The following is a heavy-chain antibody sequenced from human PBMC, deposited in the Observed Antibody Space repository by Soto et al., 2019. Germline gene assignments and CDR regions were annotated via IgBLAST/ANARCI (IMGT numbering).Heavy chain of an antibody. CDR2: IYYSGST. V-gene: IGHV4-59*01. Sequence: QVQLQESGPGLVKPSETLSLTCTVSGGSISSYYWSWIRQPPGKGLEWIGYIYYSGSTNYNPSLKSLVTISVDTSKNQSSLKLSSVTAADTAVYYCARDRNSYYDSSGYGGNWFDPWGQGTLVTVSS. CDR3: ARDRNSYYDSSGYGGNWFDP. J-gene: IGHJ5*02. D-gene: IGHD3-22*01. CDR1: GGSISSYY.